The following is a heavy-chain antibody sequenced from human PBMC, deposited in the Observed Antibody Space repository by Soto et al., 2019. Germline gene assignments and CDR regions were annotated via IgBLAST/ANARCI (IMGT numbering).Heavy chain of an antibody. J-gene: IGHJ4*02. D-gene: IGHD3-22*01. CDR2: ISGSGGST. CDR1: GFTFSSYA. CDR3: AKEAYYDSSGYYFPFDY. Sequence: PGGSLRLSCAASGFTFSSYAMSWVRQAPGKGLEWVSAISGSGGSTYYADSVKGRFTISRDNSKNTLYLQMNSLRAEDTAVYYCAKEAYYDSSGYYFPFDYWGQGTLVTVSS. V-gene: IGHV3-23*01.